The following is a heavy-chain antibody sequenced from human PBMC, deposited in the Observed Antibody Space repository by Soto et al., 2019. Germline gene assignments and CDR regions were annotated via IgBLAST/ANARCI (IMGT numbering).Heavy chain of an antibody. CDR1: GCSISSSNYY. J-gene: IGHJ4*02. CDR2: IYYSGTT. CDR3: ARHWLLPVAGYYFDY. D-gene: IGHD6-19*01. Sequence: PSETLSLTCPFSGCSISSSNYYWGWIRQPPGKGLEWIGSIYYSGTTYYNPSLRSRVTMSEDTSKNHFSLKVGSATAADTAVYYCARHWLLPVAGYYFDYWSQGTLVTVSS. V-gene: IGHV4-39*01.